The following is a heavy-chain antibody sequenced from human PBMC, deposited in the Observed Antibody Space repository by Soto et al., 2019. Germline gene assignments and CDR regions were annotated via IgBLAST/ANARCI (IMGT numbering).Heavy chain of an antibody. CDR3: TRGGGDSYEGDYFDS. D-gene: IGHD2-21*02. V-gene: IGHV3-7*01. CDR2: IKQDGSEK. J-gene: IGHJ4*02. Sequence: EVQLVESGGGLVQRGGSLRLSCAASGFIFSYYWMSWVRQAPGKGLEWVANIKQDGSEKNYVDSVKGRFTISRDIVKNSLYLQMNSLRAEDTAVYYCTRGGGDSYEGDYFDSWGQGTLVTVSS. CDR1: GFIFSYYW.